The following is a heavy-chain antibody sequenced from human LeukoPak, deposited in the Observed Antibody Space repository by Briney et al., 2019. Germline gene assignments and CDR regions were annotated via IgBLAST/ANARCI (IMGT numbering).Heavy chain of an antibody. CDR2: IYTSGST. CDR3: ARGYSYGINWFDP. J-gene: IGHJ5*02. Sequence: SETLSLTCTVSGGSISSYYWSWIRQPPGKGLEWIGYIYTSGSTNYNPSLKSRVTISVDTSKNQFSLKLSSVTAADTAVYYCARGYSYGINWFDPWGQGTLVTVSS. V-gene: IGHV4-4*09. D-gene: IGHD5-18*01. CDR1: GGSISSYY.